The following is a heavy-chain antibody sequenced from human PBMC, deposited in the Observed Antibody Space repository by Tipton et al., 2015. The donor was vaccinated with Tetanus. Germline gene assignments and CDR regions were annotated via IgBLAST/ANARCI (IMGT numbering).Heavy chain of an antibody. CDR3: ASWSQVESFDI. D-gene: IGHD3-3*01. CDR2: INPSGGRT. V-gene: IGHV1-46*01. J-gene: IGHJ3*02. CDR1: GYTFTSYF. Sequence: QLVQSGAEVKKPGASVNVSCKASGYTFTSYFMQWVRQAPGQGLEWMGIINPSGGRTNYVQKFQGRLTMTRDKSTSTVYMELSSLRSEDTDVYYCASWSQVESFDIWGQGTMVTVSS.